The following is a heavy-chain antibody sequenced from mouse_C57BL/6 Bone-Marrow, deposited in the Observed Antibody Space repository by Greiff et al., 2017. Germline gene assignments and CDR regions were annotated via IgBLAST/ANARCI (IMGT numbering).Heavy chain of an antibody. J-gene: IGHJ4*01. CDR2: IDPENGDT. D-gene: IGHD1-1*01. CDR1: GFNIKDDY. Sequence: VQLQQSGAELVRPGASVKLSCTASGFNIKDDYMHWVKQRPEQGLEWIGWIDPENGDTEYASKFQGKASITADTSSNTAYLQLSSLTSEDTAVYYCTTLLITTLDYWGQGTSVTVSS. V-gene: IGHV14-4*01. CDR3: TTLLITTLDY.